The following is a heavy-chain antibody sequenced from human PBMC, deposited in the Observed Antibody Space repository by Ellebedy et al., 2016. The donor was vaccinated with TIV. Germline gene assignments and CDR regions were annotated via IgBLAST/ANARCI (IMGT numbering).Heavy chain of an antibody. Sequence: SETLSLXCTVSGGSISSYYWSWIRQPPGKGLEWIGSVYHSGSAYYNPSLKSRVTISVDTSTNHFSLNLNSVTAADTAVYYCAKHAGAMTTVVKGGDSWGQGTLVTVSS. V-gene: IGHV4-59*05. CDR2: VYHSGSA. J-gene: IGHJ4*02. CDR3: AKHAGAMTTVVKGGDS. CDR1: GGSISSYY. D-gene: IGHD4-23*01.